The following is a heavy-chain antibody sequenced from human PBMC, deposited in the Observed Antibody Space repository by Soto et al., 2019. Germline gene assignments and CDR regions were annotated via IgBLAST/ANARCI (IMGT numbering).Heavy chain of an antibody. CDR1: GASVSSYY. D-gene: IGHD1-7*01. J-gene: IGHJ5*02. CDR3: ARTPETRDWLDP. V-gene: IGHV4-59*02. CDR2: IYYIGAY. Sequence: QVQLQQSGPGRVRPSETLSLSCSVSGASVSSYYWSWVRQPPGKGLEWIGYIYYIGAYNYNPSLKSRVTISVDTSKNQFSLKLTSVTAADTAVYYCARTPETRDWLDPWGQGTLVTVSS.